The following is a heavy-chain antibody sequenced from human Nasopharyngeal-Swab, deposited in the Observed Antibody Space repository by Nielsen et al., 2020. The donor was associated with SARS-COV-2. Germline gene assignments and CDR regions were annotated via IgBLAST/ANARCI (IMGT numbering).Heavy chain of an antibody. CDR2: IWYDGSNK. D-gene: IGHD4-17*01. Sequence: GGSLRLSCAASGFTFSSYGMHWVRQAPGKGLEWVAVIWYDGSNKYYADSVKGRFTISRDNSKNTLYLQMNSLRAEDTAVYYCAKDDGSHYGDYGPFDYWGQGTLVTVSS. CDR3: AKDDGSHYGDYGPFDY. V-gene: IGHV3-30*02. CDR1: GFTFSSYG. J-gene: IGHJ4*02.